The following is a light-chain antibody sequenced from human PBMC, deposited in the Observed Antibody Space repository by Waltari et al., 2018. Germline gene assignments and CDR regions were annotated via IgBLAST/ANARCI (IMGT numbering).Light chain of an antibody. CDR1: SSDAAGYNY. CDR3: SSYTASRHYV. Sequence: QSALTQPASVSGSPGQSITISCTGTSSDAAGYNYVSWYQQYPGQAPKLVIYDVSTRPSGASDRFSGSKSGNTASLIISGLQAEDEADYYCSSYTASRHYVFGTGTKVTVL. J-gene: IGLJ1*01. CDR2: DVS. V-gene: IGLV2-14*03.